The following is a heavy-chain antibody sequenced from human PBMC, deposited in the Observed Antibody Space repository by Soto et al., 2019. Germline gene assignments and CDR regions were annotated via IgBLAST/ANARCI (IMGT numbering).Heavy chain of an antibody. CDR1: GDSVSSNSAA. CDR3: ARGEWELTAEYFQH. Sequence: QLQLQQSGPGLVKPSQTLSLTCAISGDSVSSNSAAWNWIRQSPSRGLEWLGRTYYRSKWYNDYAVSVKSRITINPDTSKNQCSLQLNSVTPEDTAVYYCARGEWELTAEYFQHWGQGTLVTVSS. D-gene: IGHD1-26*01. CDR2: TYYRSKWYN. J-gene: IGHJ1*01. V-gene: IGHV6-1*01.